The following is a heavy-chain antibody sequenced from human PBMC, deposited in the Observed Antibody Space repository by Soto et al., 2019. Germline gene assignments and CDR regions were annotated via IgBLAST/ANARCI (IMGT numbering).Heavy chain of an antibody. Sequence: SQTLSLTCAISGDSVSSNSGAWNWIRQSPSRGLEWLGRTYYRSKWYNDYAVSVKSRITINPDTSKNQFSLKLTSVTAADTAVYYCARGLVVATTPFDSWGQGTLVTVSS. CDR1: GDSVSSNSGA. D-gene: IGHD2-8*02. CDR3: ARGLVVATTPFDS. CDR2: TYYRSKWYN. J-gene: IGHJ4*02. V-gene: IGHV6-1*01.